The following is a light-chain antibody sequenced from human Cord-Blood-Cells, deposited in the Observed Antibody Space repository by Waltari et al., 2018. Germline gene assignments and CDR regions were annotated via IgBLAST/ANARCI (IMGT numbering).Light chain of an antibody. CDR1: QSVSSN. V-gene: IGKV3-15*01. CDR3: QQYNNWTPA. J-gene: IGKJ1*01. Sequence: EIVMTQSPPTLSVSPGERATLSCRASQSVSSNLAWYQQKPGQAPRLLIYGASTRATGIPARFSGSGSGTEFTLTISSLQSEDFAVYYCQQYNNWTPAFGQGTKVEIK. CDR2: GAS.